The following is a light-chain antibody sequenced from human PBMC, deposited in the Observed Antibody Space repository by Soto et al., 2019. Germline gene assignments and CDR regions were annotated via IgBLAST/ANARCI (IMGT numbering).Light chain of an antibody. V-gene: IGKV1-27*01. CDR3: QKFNSVPT. CDR1: QGISNY. J-gene: IGKJ4*01. Sequence: DVQLTQSPSSLSASVGDRVTITCRASQGISNYLAWYQQKPGKDPNLLIYAASTLQSGVPSRFSSSGSRTDFTLTISSLQPEDVATYYCQKFNSVPTFGGGTKVE. CDR2: AAS.